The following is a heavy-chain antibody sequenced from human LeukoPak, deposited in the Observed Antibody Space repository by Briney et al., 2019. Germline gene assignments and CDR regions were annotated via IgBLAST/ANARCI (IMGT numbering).Heavy chain of an antibody. CDR1: GGSFSGFY. CDR2: IFYSGSA. D-gene: IGHD1-7*01. J-gene: IGHJ5*02. CDR3: ARQGGTLNWFDP. Sequence: SETLSLTRAVYGGSFSGFYWSWIRQSPGKGLEWIGSIFYSGSAYYNPSLKSRVAISVDTSKNQFSLKLSSVTAADTAVYYCARQGGTLNWFDPWGQGTLVTVSS. V-gene: IGHV4-34*12.